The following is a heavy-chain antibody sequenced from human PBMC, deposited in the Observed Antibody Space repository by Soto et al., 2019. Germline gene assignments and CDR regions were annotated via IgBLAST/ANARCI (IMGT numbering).Heavy chain of an antibody. CDR1: GFTFSNAW. CDR3: TTEVVDTAMVHSFDY. V-gene: IGHV3-15*01. CDR2: IKSKTDGGTT. Sequence: PGGSLRLSCAASGFTFSNAWMSWVRQAPGKGLEWVGRIKSKTDGGTTDYAAPVKGRFTISRDDSKNTLYLQMNSLKTEDTAVYYCTTEVVDTAMVHSFDYWGQGTLVTVSS. D-gene: IGHD5-18*01. J-gene: IGHJ4*02.